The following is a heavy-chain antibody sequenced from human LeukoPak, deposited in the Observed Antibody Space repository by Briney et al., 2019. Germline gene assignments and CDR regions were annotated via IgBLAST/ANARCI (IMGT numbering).Heavy chain of an antibody. CDR1: GFSFGTYA. V-gene: IGHV3-30*04. Sequence: PGKSLRLSCAASGFSFGTYAMHWVRQAPGKGLEWVALILYDGSLENTADSVRGCFIISRDNSKNTLFLQMNSLRIEDTAVYYCARGAILGGYNLIDDWGQGTLVTVSS. D-gene: IGHD1-26*01. J-gene: IGHJ4*02. CDR2: ILYDGSLE. CDR3: ARGAILGGYNLIDD.